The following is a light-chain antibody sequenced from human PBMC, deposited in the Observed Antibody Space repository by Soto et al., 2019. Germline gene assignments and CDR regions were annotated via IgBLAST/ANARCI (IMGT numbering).Light chain of an antibody. CDR1: QSVTSSN. V-gene: IGKV3-20*01. J-gene: IGKJ2*01. CDR2: GAS. CDR3: QQSYRTPYT. Sequence: IVLTQSPGTLSVSPGETVTLSCRASQSVTSSNLAWYQQKPGQAPRLLIYGASYRATGIADKFSGSGSGADFSLTISRLEPEDFATYYCQQSYRTPYTFGQGTKLETK.